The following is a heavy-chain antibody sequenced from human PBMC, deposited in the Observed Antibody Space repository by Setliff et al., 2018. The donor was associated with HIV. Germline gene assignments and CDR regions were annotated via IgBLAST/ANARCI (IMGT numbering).Heavy chain of an antibody. CDR2: ISSSSSTI. V-gene: IGHV3-48*01. CDR3: AREGIAAAGSYSYGFGQIDY. D-gene: IGHD6-13*01. CDR1: GFTFNNAW. Sequence: GGSLRLSCAASGFTFNNAWMSWVRQAPGKGLEWVSYISSSSSTIYYADSVKGRFTISRDNAKNSLYLQMNSLRAEDTAVYYCAREGIAAAGSYSYGFGQIDYWGQGTLVTVSS. J-gene: IGHJ4*02.